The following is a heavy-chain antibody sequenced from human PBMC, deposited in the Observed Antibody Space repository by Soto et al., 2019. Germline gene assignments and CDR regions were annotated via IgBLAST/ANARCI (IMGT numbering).Heavy chain of an antibody. V-gene: IGHV3-74*01. Sequence: GGSLRLSCAASGFTFSSYWMHWVRQAPGKGLVWVSRINSDGSTTSYADSVKGRFTISRDNAKNTLYLQMNSLRAEDTAVYYCARSLRPFEQLKQSYYSYYYKDVWGKGTTVTVSS. CDR3: ARSLRPFEQLKQSYYSYYYKDV. CDR1: GFTFSSYW. CDR2: INSDGSTT. D-gene: IGHD6-6*01. J-gene: IGHJ6*03.